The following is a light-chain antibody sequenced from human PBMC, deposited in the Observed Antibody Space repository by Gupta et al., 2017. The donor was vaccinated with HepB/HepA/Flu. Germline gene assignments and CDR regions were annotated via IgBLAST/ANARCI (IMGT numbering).Light chain of an antibody. CDR1: ALPKQY. Sequence: SYELTHPPSVSVSPEQTARITCSGDALPKQYAYWYQQKPGQAPVLVIYKDSERPSGIPERFSGSSSGTTVTLTISGVQAEDEADYYCQSADSSGTFYVVFGGGTKLTVL. CDR2: KDS. J-gene: IGLJ2*01. CDR3: QSADSSGTFYVV. V-gene: IGLV3-25*03.